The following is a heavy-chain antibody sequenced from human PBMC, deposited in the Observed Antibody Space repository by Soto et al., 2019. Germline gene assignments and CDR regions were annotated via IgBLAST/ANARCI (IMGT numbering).Heavy chain of an antibody. Sequence: QVQLVQSGAEVKKPGASVKVSCKASGYTFTSYYMHWVRQAPGQGLEWMGIINPSGGSTSYAQKFQGRVTMTRDTYTSTVYMELSSLRSEDTAVYYCAREVANYYYDSSGYTVYFDYWGQGTLVTVSS. CDR2: INPSGGST. D-gene: IGHD3-22*01. CDR1: GYTFTSYY. J-gene: IGHJ4*02. CDR3: AREVANYYYDSSGYTVYFDY. V-gene: IGHV1-46*01.